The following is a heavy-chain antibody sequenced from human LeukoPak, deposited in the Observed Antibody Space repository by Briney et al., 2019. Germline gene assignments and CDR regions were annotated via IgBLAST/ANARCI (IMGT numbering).Heavy chain of an antibody. J-gene: IGHJ5*02. V-gene: IGHV4-34*01. CDR2: INHSGNT. CDR3: ARDALGAGATTP. CDR1: GGSFSGYY. Sequence: SETLSLTCAVYGGSFSGYYWSWIRQPPGKGLEWIGKINHSGNTNYNPSLKSRVTISLHTSRNQFSLKLSSVTAADTAVYYCARDALGAGATTPWGQGTLVTVSS. D-gene: IGHD1-26*01.